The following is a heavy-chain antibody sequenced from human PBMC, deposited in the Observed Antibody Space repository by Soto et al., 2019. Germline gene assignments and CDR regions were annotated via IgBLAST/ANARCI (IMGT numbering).Heavy chain of an antibody. J-gene: IGHJ3*02. D-gene: IGHD6-13*01. Sequence: QVQLQESGPGLVKPSGTLSLTCAVSGGSISSSNWWSWVRQPPGKGLEWIGEICHSGSTNYNPSLKSLVTSPEDKAKNPYSRKLSSVTAADTAGDYCVGPEPGIAAASDGFDIWGQGTMVTVSS. CDR1: GGSISSSNW. CDR3: VGPEPGIAAASDGFDI. CDR2: ICHSGST. V-gene: IGHV4-4*02.